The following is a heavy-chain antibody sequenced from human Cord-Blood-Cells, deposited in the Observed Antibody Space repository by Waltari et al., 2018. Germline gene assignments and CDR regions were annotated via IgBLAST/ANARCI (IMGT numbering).Heavy chain of an antibody. CDR1: GFTFSSYG. V-gene: IGHV3-30*18. J-gene: IGHJ4*02. CDR2: ISYDGSNK. Sequence: QVQLVESGGGVVQPGRSLRLSCAAFGFTFSSYGMHWVRQAPGKGLEWVAVISYDGSNKYYADSVKGRFTISRDNSKNTLYLQMNSLRAEDTAVYYCAKDRGSYFDYWGQGTLVTVSS. D-gene: IGHD1-26*01. CDR3: AKDRGSYFDY.